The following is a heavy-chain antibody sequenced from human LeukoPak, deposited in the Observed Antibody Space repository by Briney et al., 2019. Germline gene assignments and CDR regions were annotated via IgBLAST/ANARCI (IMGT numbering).Heavy chain of an antibody. V-gene: IGHV7-4-1*02. CDR1: GYTLSDYA. Sequence: GASVKVSCKASGYTLSDYAMSWVRQAPGQGLEWMGWINTDTGDPMYAQGFAGRFVFSLDTSVNTAYLQISSLKAEDTAVYFCARLGMWQQLTSTDKWGQGTLVAVSS. CDR3: ARLGMWQQLTSTDK. CDR2: INTDTGDP. J-gene: IGHJ4*02. D-gene: IGHD6-13*01.